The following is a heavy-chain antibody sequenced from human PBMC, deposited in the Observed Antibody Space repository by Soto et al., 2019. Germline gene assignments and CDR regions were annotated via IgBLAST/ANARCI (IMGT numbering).Heavy chain of an antibody. Sequence: QDQLVQSGAEVKKPGASVKVSCKASVFTSSGISWVRQAPGQRLEWMGWISTHNGNTIYAQKFQGRVIMTMDTSTTMVYMELRSLRPDDTAVYLCAREGILGLFAAYDLWGQGTMVTVSS. CDR1: VFTSSG. J-gene: IGHJ3*01. V-gene: IGHV1-18*04. CDR2: ISTHNGNT. D-gene: IGHD3-3*01. CDR3: AREGILGLFAAYDL.